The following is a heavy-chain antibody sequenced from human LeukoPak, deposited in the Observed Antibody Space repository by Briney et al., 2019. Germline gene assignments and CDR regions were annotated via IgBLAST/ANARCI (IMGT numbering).Heavy chain of an antibody. CDR1: GGSISSYY. CDR3: ARESRGYYYDSSGPVDY. CDR2: IYYSGST. J-gene: IGHJ4*02. V-gene: IGHV4-59*01. D-gene: IGHD3-22*01. Sequence: KSSETLSLTCTASGGSISSYYWSWIRQPPGKGLEWIGYIYYSGSTNYNPSLKSRVTISVDTSKNQFSLKLSSVTAADTAVYYCARESRGYYYDSSGPVDYWGQGTLVTVSS.